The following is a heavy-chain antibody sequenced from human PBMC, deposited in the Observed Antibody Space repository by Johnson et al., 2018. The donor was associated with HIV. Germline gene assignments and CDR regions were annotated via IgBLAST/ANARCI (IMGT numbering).Heavy chain of an antibody. J-gene: IGHJ3*02. CDR2: IRYDGSNK. V-gene: IGHV3-30*02. CDR1: GFTFSSYG. CDR3: AKEDPVRGYSGYVDAFDI. Sequence: QVQLVESGGGVVQPGGSLRLSCAASGFTFSSYGMHWVRQAPGKGLAWVAFIRYDGSNKYYADSVKGRFPISRDNSKTTLYMKMNSLRAEDTAVYYCAKEDPVRGYSGYVDAFDIWGQGTMVTVSS. D-gene: IGHD5-12*01.